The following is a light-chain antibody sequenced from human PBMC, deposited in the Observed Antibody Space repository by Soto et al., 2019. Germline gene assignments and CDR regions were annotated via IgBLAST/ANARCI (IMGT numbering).Light chain of an antibody. CDR2: DVS. J-gene: IGLJ1*01. CDR3: CSYAGSYTFV. Sequence: QSALPQPRSVSGSPGQSVTISCTGTSSDVGGYNYVSWYQQHPGKAPKLMIYDVSKRPSGVPDRFSGSKSGNTASLTISGLQAEDEADYYCCSYAGSYTFVLGTGTKV. V-gene: IGLV2-11*01. CDR1: SSDVGGYNY.